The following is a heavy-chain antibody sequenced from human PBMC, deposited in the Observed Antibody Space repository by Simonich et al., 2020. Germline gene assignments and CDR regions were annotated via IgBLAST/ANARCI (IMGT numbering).Heavy chain of an antibody. CDR1: GYTFTGYY. V-gene: IGHV1-2*02. J-gene: IGHJ3*02. CDR2: MNPNSGST. Sequence: QVQLVQSGAEVNKPGASVKVSCKASGYTFTGYYMHWVRQAPGQGLEWMGGMNPNSGSTNYTQTCQGRGTMTRETSISTANRELSRLRSDDTAVYYGARGPRWTGDDAFDIWGQGTMVTVSS. D-gene: IGHD7-27*01. CDR3: ARGPRWTGDDAFDI.